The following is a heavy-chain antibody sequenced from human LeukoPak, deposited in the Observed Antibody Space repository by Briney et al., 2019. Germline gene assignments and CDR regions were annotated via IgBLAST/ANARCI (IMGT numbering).Heavy chain of an antibody. CDR2: ITSSSGSI. D-gene: IGHD5-18*01. CDR3: ARDHSGYSYASDAFDI. CDR1: GFTFSSYS. J-gene: IGHJ3*02. V-gene: IGHV3-21*01. Sequence: GGSLRLSCAVSGFTFSSYSLNWGRQAPGRGLEWVSSITSSSGSIYYADSVKGRFTISRDNAKNTLYLQMNSLRAEDTAVYYCARDHSGYSYASDAFDIWGQGTMVTVSS.